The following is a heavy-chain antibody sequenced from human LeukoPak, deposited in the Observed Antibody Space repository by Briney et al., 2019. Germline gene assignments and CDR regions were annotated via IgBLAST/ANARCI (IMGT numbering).Heavy chain of an antibody. CDR2: IYYSGST. Sequence: SETLSLTCTVSGGSISSYYWSWIRQPAGKGLEWIGYIYYSGSTNYNPSLKSRVTISLDTSKNQLSLKLSSVTAADTAVYYCATSTVVRSYYYYGMDVWGQGTTVTVSS. J-gene: IGHJ6*02. D-gene: IGHD4-23*01. CDR1: GGSISSYY. V-gene: IGHV4-59*08. CDR3: ATSTVVRSYYYYGMDV.